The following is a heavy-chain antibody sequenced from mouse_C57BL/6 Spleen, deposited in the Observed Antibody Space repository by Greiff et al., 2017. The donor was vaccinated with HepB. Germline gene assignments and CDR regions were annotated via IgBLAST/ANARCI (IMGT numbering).Heavy chain of an antibody. V-gene: IGHV1-50*01. D-gene: IGHD1-1*01. CDR3: ARDHYYGTLWFAY. Sequence: QVQLQQPGAELVKPGASVKLSCKASGYTFTSYWMQWVKQRPGQGLEWIGEIDPSDSYTNYNQKFKGKATLTVDTSSSTAYMQLSSLTSEDSAVYYCARDHYYGTLWFAYWGQGTLVTVSA. CDR1: GYTFTSYW. J-gene: IGHJ3*01. CDR2: IDPSDSYT.